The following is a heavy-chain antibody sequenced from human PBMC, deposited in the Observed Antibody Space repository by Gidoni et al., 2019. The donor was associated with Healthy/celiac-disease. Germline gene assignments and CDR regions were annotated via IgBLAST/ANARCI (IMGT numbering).Heavy chain of an antibody. V-gene: IGHV5-51*03. J-gene: IGHJ4*02. D-gene: IGHD6-6*01. CDR2: IYPGDSDT. CDR3: ARRGTSAVSSSSQ. CDR1: GYSFTSYW. Sequence: EVQLVQSGAAVKKPGESLKFSCTGSGYSFTSYWIGWVPQMPGKGLEWMGIIYPGDSDTRYSPSFQGQVTISADKSISTAYLQWSSLKASDTAMYYCARRGTSAVSSSSQWGQGTLVTVSS.